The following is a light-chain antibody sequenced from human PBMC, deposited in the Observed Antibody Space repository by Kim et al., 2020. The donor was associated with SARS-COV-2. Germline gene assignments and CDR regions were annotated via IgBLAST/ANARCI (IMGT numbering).Light chain of an antibody. J-gene: IGLJ3*02. V-gene: IGLV3-19*01. CDR1: SLRSYY. CDR2: GKN. CDR3: NSRDSSGDHLV. Sequence: ALGQTVRMTCQGDSLRSYYASWYQQKPGQAPVLVIYGKNNRPSGIPDRFSGSSSGNTASLTITGAQAEDEADYYCNSRDSSGDHLVFGGGTQLTVL.